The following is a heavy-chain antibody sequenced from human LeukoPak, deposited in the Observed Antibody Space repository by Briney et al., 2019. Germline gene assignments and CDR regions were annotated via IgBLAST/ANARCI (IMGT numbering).Heavy chain of an antibody. J-gene: IGHJ4*02. D-gene: IGHD6-13*01. V-gene: IGHV3-48*01. Sequence: PGGSLRLSCAASRFTLSANTMSWFGRAPGRGLEWVSFITNSGSPLSYADSVKGRFTISRDNSKNTLYLQMNSLRAEDTAVYYCARVAGSIAAAGYWGQGTLVTVSS. CDR3: ARVAGSIAAAGY. CDR2: ITNSGSPL. CDR1: RFTLSANT.